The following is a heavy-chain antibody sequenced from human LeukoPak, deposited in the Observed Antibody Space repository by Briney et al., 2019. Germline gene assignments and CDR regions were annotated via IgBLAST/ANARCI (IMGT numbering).Heavy chain of an antibody. V-gene: IGHV3-64*01. CDR2: ISSSGDST. D-gene: IGHD1-26*01. CDR1: GFTFSKYA. J-gene: IGHJ4*02. CDR3: AREGASSGSYSY. Sequence: GGSLRLSCAASGFTFSKYAMHWVRQAPGKGLEYASAISSSGDSTYCANTVKGRFTISRDNSKNTLFLQMGSLRVDDMGVYYCAREGASSGSYSYWGQGTLVTVSS.